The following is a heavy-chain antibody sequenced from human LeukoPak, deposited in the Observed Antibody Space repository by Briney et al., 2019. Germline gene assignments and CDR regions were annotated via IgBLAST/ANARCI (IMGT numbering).Heavy chain of an antibody. CDR1: GYTFTNYG. J-gene: IGHJ3*02. D-gene: IGHD2-2*01. CDR2: ISVYNGNT. V-gene: IGHV1-18*01. CDR3: ARARGVIIPAADAFDI. Sequence: GASVKVSCKASGYTFTNYGIIWVRQAPGQGLEWMGWISVYNGNTKYAQKLQGRVTMTTDTSTSTAYMELRSLRSDDTAVYFCARARGVIIPAADAFDIWGQGTMVTVSS.